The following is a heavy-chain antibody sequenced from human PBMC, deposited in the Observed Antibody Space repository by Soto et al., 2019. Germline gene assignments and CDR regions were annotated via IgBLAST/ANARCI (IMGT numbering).Heavy chain of an antibody. J-gene: IGHJ4*02. Sequence: PGGSLRLSCAASGFTFLTYSMIWVRQAPGKGLEWVSYISSSSNTIYYADSVKGRFTISRDNAKNSLYLQMNSLRAEDTAVYYCARDSSGLWGQGTLVTAPQ. CDR2: ISSSSNTI. CDR3: ARDSSGL. CDR1: GFTFLTYS. D-gene: IGHD3-22*01. V-gene: IGHV3-48*01.